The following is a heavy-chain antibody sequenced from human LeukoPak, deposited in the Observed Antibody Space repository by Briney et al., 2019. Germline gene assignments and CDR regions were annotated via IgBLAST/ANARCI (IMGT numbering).Heavy chain of an antibody. J-gene: IGHJ3*02. CDR1: GGSISSSRYY. V-gene: IGHV4-39*01. Sequence: SETLSLTCTVSGGSISSSRYYWGWIRQPPGKGLDWIGSISYSGSTYYNSSLKSRLTISVDTSKNQFSLRLSSVTAADTAVYYCARHFDGGNYHDPFDIWGQGTMATVSS. D-gene: IGHD4/OR15-4a*01. CDR2: ISYSGST. CDR3: ARHFDGGNYHDPFDI.